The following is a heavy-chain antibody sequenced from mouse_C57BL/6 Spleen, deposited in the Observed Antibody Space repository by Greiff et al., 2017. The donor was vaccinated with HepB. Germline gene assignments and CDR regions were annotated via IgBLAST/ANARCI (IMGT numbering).Heavy chain of an antibody. CDR1: GFTFSSYA. D-gene: IGHD1-1*01. V-gene: IGHV5-9-1*02. Sequence: EVQGVESGEGLVKPGGSLKLSCAASGFTFSSYAMSWVRQTPEKRLEWVAYISSGGDYIYYADTVKGRFTISRDNTRNTLYLQMSSLKSEDTAMYYCTRAYGSSYGYFDYWGQGTTLTVSS. CDR3: TRAYGSSYGYFDY. CDR2: ISSGGDYI. J-gene: IGHJ2*01.